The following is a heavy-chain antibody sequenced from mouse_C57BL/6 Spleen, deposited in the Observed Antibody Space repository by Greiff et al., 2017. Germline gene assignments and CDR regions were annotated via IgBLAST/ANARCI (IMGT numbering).Heavy chain of an antibody. CDR3: ARPYYYGSSFYYAMDY. CDR1: GFTFSDYG. D-gene: IGHD1-1*01. CDR2: ISSGSSTI. J-gene: IGHJ4*01. Sequence: EVQGVESGGGLVKPGGSLKLSCAASGFTFSDYGMHWVRQAPEKGLEWVAYISSGSSTIYYADTVKGRFTFSRDNAKNTLFLQMTSLRSDDTAMYYCARPYYYGSSFYYAMDYWGQGTSVTVSS. V-gene: IGHV5-17*01.